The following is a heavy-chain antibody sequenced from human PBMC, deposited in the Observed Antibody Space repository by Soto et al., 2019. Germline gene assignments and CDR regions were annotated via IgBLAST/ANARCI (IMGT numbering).Heavy chain of an antibody. J-gene: IGHJ1*01. CDR3: VRGRAAIMWPTITQWYDF. CDR2: IWYDGSHD. V-gene: IGHV3-33*01. CDR1: GFDFRSYG. D-gene: IGHD1-1*01. Sequence: QERLVQTGGGVVQPGKSLRLSCVASGFDFRSYGMHWIRQAPGKGPQWVAVIWYDGSHDYYEDSVKGRFTVTRDNSNNTLFLQMNNLRVDDTAVYFCVRGRAAIMWPTITQWYDFWGQGALVTVSS.